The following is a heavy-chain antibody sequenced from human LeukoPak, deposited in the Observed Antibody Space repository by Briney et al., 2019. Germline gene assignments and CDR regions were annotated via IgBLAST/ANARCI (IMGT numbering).Heavy chain of an antibody. CDR2: ISAYNGNT. V-gene: IGHV1-18*01. CDR1: GYTFTSYD. CDR3: ARLEYDSSGYYYAWFDP. J-gene: IGHJ5*02. Sequence: EASVKVSCKASGYTFTSYDINWVRQAPGQGLEWMGWISAYNGNTSYAQKLQGRVTMTTDTSTSTAYMELRSLRSDDTAVYYCARLEYDSSGYYYAWFDPWGQGTLVTVSS. D-gene: IGHD3-22*01.